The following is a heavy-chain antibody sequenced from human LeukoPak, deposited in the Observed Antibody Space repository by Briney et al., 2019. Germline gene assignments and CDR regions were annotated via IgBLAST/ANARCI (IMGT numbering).Heavy chain of an antibody. V-gene: IGHV4-30-4*08. J-gene: IGHJ2*01. Sequence: SETLSLTCSVSGGSISSGDHYWSWIRQPPGKGLEWIGYIYYSGSTYYNPSVKSRVSISLDTSKNHFALKLSSVTAADTAVYYCARARCDTAITRRYWYFDLWGRGTLVAVSS. CDR2: IYYSGST. CDR3: ARARCDTAITRRYWYFDL. D-gene: IGHD5-24*01. CDR1: GGSISSGDHY.